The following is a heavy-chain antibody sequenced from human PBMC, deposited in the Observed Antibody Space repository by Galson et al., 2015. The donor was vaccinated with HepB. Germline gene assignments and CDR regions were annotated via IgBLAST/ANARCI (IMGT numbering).Heavy chain of an antibody. Sequence: SLRLSCATSGFTFSSYSMNWVRQAPGKGLEWVSSISSSSSYIYYADSVKGRFTISRDNAKNSLYLQMNSLRAEDTAVYYCARDRKGWSQDFDYWGQGTLVTVSS. J-gene: IGHJ4*02. CDR1: GFTFSSYS. V-gene: IGHV3-21*01. CDR3: ARDRKGWSQDFDY. D-gene: IGHD2-15*01. CDR2: ISSSSSYI.